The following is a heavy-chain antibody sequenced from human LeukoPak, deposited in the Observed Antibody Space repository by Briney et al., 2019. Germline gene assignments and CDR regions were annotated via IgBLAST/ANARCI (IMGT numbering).Heavy chain of an antibody. J-gene: IGHJ4*02. CDR1: GGSFSGYY. CDR3: ARGPRKHNWNHATGLDY. Sequence: PSETLSLTCAVYGGSFSGYYWSWIRQPPGKGLEWIGEINHSGSTNYNPSLKSRVTISVDTSKNQFSLKLSSVTAADTAVYYCARGPRKHNWNHATGLDYWGQGTLVTVSS. V-gene: IGHV4-34*01. D-gene: IGHD1-1*01. CDR2: INHSGST.